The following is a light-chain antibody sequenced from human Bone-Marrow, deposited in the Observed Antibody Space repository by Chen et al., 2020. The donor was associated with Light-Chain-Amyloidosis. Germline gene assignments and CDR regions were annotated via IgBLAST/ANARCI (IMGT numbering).Light chain of an antibody. CDR3: QSADSSGTYEVI. V-gene: IGLV3-25*03. CDR1: DLPTKY. Sequence: SYELTQPPSVSVSPGQTARITCSGDDLPTKYAYWYHQKPGQAPVLVIHRDTERPSGISERFSGSSSGKTATLTISGVQAEDEADYHCQSADSSGTYEVIFGGGTKLTVL. J-gene: IGLJ2*01. CDR2: RDT.